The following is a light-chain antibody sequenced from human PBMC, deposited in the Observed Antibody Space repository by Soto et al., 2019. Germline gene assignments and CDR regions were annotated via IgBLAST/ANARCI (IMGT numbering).Light chain of an antibody. V-gene: IGKV3-15*01. J-gene: IGKJ5*01. CDR3: QQRSNWPPNT. Sequence: EIVMTQSPATLSVSPGERATLSCRASQSVSSNLAWYQQKPGQAPRLLIYGASTRATGIPARFSGSGSGTEFTLTISSLQPDDFAVYYCQQRSNWPPNTFGQGTRLEIK. CDR1: QSVSSN. CDR2: GAS.